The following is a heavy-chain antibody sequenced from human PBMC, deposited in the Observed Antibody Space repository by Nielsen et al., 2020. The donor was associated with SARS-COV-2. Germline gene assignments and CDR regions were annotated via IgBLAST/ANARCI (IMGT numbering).Heavy chain of an antibody. CDR3: ARRNGSGYYRQFDY. D-gene: IGHD3-22*01. CDR1: GGSFSGYY. V-gene: IGHV4-34*01. Sequence: SETLPLTCAVYGGSFSGYYWSWIRQPPGKGLEWIGEINHSGSTNYNPSLKSRVTISVDTSKNQFSLKLSSVTAADTAVYYCARRNGSGYYRQFDYWGQGTLVTVSS. J-gene: IGHJ4*02. CDR2: INHSGST.